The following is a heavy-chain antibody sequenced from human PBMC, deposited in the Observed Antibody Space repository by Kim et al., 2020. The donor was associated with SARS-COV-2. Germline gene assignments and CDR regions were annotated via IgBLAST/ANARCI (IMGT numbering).Heavy chain of an antibody. Sequence: YAVSVKSRITINPDTSKNQFSLQLNSVTPEDTAVHYCARDLVAGRDAFDIWGQGTMVTVSS. J-gene: IGHJ3*02. D-gene: IGHD6-19*01. V-gene: IGHV6-1*01. CDR3: ARDLVAGRDAFDI.